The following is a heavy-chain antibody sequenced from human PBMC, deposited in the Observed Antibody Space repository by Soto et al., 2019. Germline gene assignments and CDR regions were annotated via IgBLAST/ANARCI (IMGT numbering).Heavy chain of an antibody. CDR3: ARSLTEGYCTITGCYTRPLYGMDV. J-gene: IGHJ6*02. Sequence: GASVKVSCKASGYTFSGYYIHWLRQAPGQGLGWMGWINPNSGGTNYAQKLQGRVTVTRDTPTSTAYMELSRLTSDDTAVYYCARSLTEGYCTITGCYTRPLYGMDVWGQGTTVTVSS. D-gene: IGHD2-2*02. CDR2: INPNSGGT. CDR1: GYTFSGYY. V-gene: IGHV1-2*02.